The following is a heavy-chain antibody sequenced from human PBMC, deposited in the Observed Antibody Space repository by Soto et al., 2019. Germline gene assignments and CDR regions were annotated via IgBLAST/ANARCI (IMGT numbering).Heavy chain of an antibody. J-gene: IGHJ6*02. CDR2: IWYDGSNK. CDR1: GFTFSSYG. Sequence: GGSLRLSCAASGFTFSSYGMHWVRQAPGKGLEWVAVIWYDGSNKYYADSVKGRFTISRDNSKNTLYLQMNSLRAEDTAVYYCAREIWYYDSVPYGMDVWGQGTTVTVSS. D-gene: IGHD3-22*01. V-gene: IGHV3-33*01. CDR3: AREIWYYDSVPYGMDV.